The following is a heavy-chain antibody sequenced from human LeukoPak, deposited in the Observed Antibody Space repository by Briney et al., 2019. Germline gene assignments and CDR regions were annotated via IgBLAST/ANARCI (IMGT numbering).Heavy chain of an antibody. D-gene: IGHD3-10*01. CDR1: GYSFTSYW. CDR2: IDPSDSYS. CDR3: ARQSRDGSKTRGYYFDY. V-gene: IGHV5-10-1*01. J-gene: IGHJ4*02. Sequence: GESLKISCKGSGYSFTSYWISWVRQMPGKGPEWMGRIDPSDSYSNYSPSFQGHVTISADKSISTVYLQWSSLKASDTAMYYCARQSRDGSKTRGYYFDYWGQGTLVTVSS.